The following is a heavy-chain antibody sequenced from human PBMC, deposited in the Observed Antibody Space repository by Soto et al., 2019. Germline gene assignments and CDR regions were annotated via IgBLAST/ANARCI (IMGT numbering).Heavy chain of an antibody. CDR2: TYYRSRWQT. CDR1: GDSVSSIYAT. D-gene: IGHD6-19*01. V-gene: IGHV6-1*01. J-gene: IGHJ6*02. CDR3: ARDISVAGPDGTYGMDV. Sequence: PSQTLSLTCAISGDSVSSIYATWDWIRQSPSRGLEWLGRTYYRSRWQTDYAISVKSRITINPDTSKNQFSLQLNSVTPEDTAVYYCARDISVAGPDGTYGMDVWGQGTTVTVSS.